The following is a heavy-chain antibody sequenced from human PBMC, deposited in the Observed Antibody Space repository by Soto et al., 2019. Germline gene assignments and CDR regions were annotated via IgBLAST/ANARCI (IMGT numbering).Heavy chain of an antibody. V-gene: IGHV3-33*01. D-gene: IGHD6-13*01. CDR2: IWYDGSNK. CDR1: GFTFINYG. J-gene: IGHJ6*02. CDR3: ARAGYSSTWSLEPFGGMDV. Sequence: GGSMRLSCAASGFTFINYGMHWVRQATGKGLEWVAVIWYDGSNKYYADSVKGRFTISRDNSKNTLYLQMNSLRAEDTAVYYCARAGYSSTWSLEPFGGMDVWGQGTTVTVSS.